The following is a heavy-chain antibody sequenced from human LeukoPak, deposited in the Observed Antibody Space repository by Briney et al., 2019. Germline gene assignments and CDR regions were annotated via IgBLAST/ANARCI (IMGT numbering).Heavy chain of an antibody. V-gene: IGHV4-39*07. J-gene: IGHJ3*02. CDR3: ASTRDAFDI. CDR1: GASISSSPYY. CDR2: IYFSGSS. Sequence: SETLSLTCTVSGASISSSPYYGAWIRQPPGKGLEWIGNIYFSGSSFYKPSLKSRVTISVDTSKNQFSLKLSSVTAADTAVYYCASTRDAFDIWGQGTMVTVSS.